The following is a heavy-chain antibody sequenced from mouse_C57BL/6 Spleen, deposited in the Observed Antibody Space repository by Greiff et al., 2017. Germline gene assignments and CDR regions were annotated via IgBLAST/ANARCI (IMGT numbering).Heavy chain of an antibody. CDR3: AMITLGY. J-gene: IGHJ2*01. CDR1: GYAFTNYL. Sequence: VQVVESGAELVRPGTSVKVSCKASGYAFTNYLIEWVKQRPGQGLEWIGVINPGSGGTNYNEKFKGKATLTADTSSSTAYMQLSSLATEDSAVYVCAMITLGYWGQGTTLTVSS. V-gene: IGHV1-54*01. CDR2: INPGSGGT. D-gene: IGHD1-1*02.